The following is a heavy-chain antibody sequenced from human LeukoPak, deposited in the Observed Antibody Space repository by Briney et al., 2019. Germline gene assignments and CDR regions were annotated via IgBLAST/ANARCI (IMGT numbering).Heavy chain of an antibody. CDR1: GFTVSSNY. D-gene: IGHD6-19*01. CDR2: IYSGGST. Sequence: GGSLRLSCAASGFTVSSNYMSWVRQAPGKGLEWVSVIYSGGSTYYADSVKGRFTISRDNAKNSLYLQMNRLRAEDTAVYYCARVRLVRENFDYWRQGTLVTVSS. CDR3: ARVRLVRENFDY. J-gene: IGHJ4*02. V-gene: IGHV3-66*01.